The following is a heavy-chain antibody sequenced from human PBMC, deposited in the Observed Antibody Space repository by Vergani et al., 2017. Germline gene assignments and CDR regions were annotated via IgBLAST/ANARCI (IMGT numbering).Heavy chain of an antibody. V-gene: IGHV4-34*01. D-gene: IGHD1-26*01. CDR1: GGSFNTYY. Sequence: QVQLEESGPGLVKPSETLSLTCTVSGGSFNTYYWSWIRQSPGKGLEWIGEINHSGSTNYNPSLKSRVTISVDTSKNQFSLKLSSVTAADTAVYYCARTSKRELDYYYGMDVWGQGTTVTVSS. CDR3: ARTSKRELDYYYGMDV. CDR2: INHSGST. J-gene: IGHJ6*02.